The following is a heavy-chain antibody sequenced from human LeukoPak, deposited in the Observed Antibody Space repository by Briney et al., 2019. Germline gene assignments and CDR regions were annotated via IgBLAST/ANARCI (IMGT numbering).Heavy chain of an antibody. CDR2: IYYSGST. J-gene: IGHJ5*02. Sequence: SETLSLTCTVSGGSISSYYWSWIRQPPGKGLEWIGYIYYSGSTNYNPSLKSRVTISVDTSKNQFSLKLSSVTAADTAVYYCARRRSYAAAAGTWWFDPWGQGTLVTVSS. CDR3: ARRRSYAAAAGTWWFDP. D-gene: IGHD6-13*01. CDR1: GGSISSYY. V-gene: IGHV4-59*01.